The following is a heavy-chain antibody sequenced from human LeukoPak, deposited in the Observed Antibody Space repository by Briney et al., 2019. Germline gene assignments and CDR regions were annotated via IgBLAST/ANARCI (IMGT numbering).Heavy chain of an antibody. V-gene: IGHV4-34*01. CDR1: GGSFSGYY. CDR3: AKSNGYGLVDI. J-gene: IGHJ3*02. D-gene: IGHD3-10*01. CDR2: INHSGST. Sequence: PSETLSLTCAVYGGSFSGYYWSWTRQPPGKGLEWIGEINHSGSTNYNPSLKSRVTISVDTSKNQFSLKLSSVTAADTAVYYCAKSNGYGLVDIWGQGTMVTVSS.